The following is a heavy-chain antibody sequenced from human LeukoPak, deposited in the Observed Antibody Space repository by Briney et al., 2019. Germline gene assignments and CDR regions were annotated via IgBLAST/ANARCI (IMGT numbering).Heavy chain of an antibody. Sequence: PGGSLRLSCAASGFTFSSYEMNWVRQAPGKGLEWVSYISDSGSTMYYADSVKGRFTISRDNAKNSLYLQMNSLRAEDTAVYYCARDRSMVRGVIVWALDAFDIWGQGTMVTVSS. CDR3: ARDRSMVRGVIVWALDAFDI. J-gene: IGHJ3*02. V-gene: IGHV3-48*03. CDR1: GFTFSSYE. D-gene: IGHD3-10*01. CDR2: ISDSGSTM.